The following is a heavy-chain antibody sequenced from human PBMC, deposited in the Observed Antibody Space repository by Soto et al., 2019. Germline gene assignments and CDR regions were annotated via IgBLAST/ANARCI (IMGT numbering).Heavy chain of an antibody. CDR1: GFTFSANY. V-gene: IGHV3-74*01. CDR2: TNTDGSST. D-gene: IGHD1-26*01. J-gene: IGHJ4*01. Sequence: EVQLVESGGGLVQPGGSLRLSCAASGFTFSANYMHWVRQAPGKGLVWVSRTNTDGSSTTYADSVKGRFTISRDYSKNTLYLQMNNLRVEDTAVYFCAKREGGMAHYFDYWGHGTLVTVSS. CDR3: AKREGGMAHYFDY.